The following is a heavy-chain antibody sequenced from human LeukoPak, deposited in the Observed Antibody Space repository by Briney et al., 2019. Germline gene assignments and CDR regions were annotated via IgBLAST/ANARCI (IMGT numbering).Heavy chain of an antibody. J-gene: IGHJ4*02. V-gene: IGHV3-33*01. D-gene: IGHD3-10*01. CDR1: GFTFSSHV. Sequence: GGSLRLSCAASGFTFSSHVMHWVRQAPGKGLEWVAVIGYDGSNKYYADSVKGRFTISRDNLKKSLYLQMNSLRAEDTAVYYCAGTRNLRGDYFDYWGQGTLVTVSS. CDR2: IGYDGSNK. CDR3: AGTRNLRGDYFDY.